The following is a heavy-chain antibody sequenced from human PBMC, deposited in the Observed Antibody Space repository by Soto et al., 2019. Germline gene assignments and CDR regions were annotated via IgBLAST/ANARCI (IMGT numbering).Heavy chain of an antibody. CDR2: VNPNNGDT. J-gene: IGHJ4*02. D-gene: IGHD2-15*01. CDR3: AIVSREDSAIDIDD. Sequence: QVQLVQSGAELKKPGASVKVSCKASGYTFSNYDMNWVRQATGQGPEWIGWVNPNNGDTGYAQKLQGRVTLTTNISTATAYMERTSLRSEDTAIYFCAIVSREDSAIDIDDWGQGTVITVSS. V-gene: IGHV1-8*01. CDR1: GYTFSNYD.